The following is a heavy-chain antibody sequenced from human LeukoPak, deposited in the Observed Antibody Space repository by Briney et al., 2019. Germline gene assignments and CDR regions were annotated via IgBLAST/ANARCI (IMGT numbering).Heavy chain of an antibody. CDR1: GYTFTGYY. J-gene: IGHJ4*02. CDR2: INPNSGGT. D-gene: IGHD3-22*01. V-gene: IGHV1-2*02. Sequence: ASVKVSCKXSGYTFTGYYMHWVRQSPRQGLEWMGWINPNSGGTNYSQKFQGRVTMTRDTSISTAYMELSRLRSDDTAVYYCASLYYYDSSGYLGLWGQGTLVTVSS. CDR3: ASLYYYDSSGYLGL.